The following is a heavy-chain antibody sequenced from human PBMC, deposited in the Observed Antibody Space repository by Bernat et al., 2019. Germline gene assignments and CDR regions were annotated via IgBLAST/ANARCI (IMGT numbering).Heavy chain of an antibody. D-gene: IGHD3-10*01. CDR2: FDPEDGET. Sequence: QVQLVQSGAEVKKPGASVKVSCKVSGYTLTELSMHWVRQAPGKGLEWMGGFDPEDGETIYAQKFQGRVTMTEDTSTDTAYMELSSLRSEDTAVYYCATGVGYYYGSGTPGYFDLWGRGTLVTVSS. V-gene: IGHV1-24*01. J-gene: IGHJ2*01. CDR3: ATGVGYYYGSGTPGYFDL. CDR1: GYTLTELS.